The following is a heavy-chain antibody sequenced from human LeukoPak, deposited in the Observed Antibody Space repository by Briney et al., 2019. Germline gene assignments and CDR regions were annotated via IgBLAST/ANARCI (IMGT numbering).Heavy chain of an antibody. Sequence: GSLRLSCAASGFTFSSYEMNWVRQPPGKGLEWIGEIIDTGSTKYTSSLKSRVTISVDTSKNQFSLSLDSVTAADTAVYYCARGLASGYPPIPFDYWGQGTLVTVSS. V-gene: IGHV4-34*12. CDR3: ARGLASGYPPIPFDY. CDR2: IIDTGST. J-gene: IGHJ4*02. CDR1: GFTFSSYE. D-gene: IGHD3-3*01.